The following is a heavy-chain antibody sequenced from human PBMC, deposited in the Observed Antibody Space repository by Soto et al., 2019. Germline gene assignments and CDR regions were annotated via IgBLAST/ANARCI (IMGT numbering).Heavy chain of an antibody. D-gene: IGHD1-7*01. J-gene: IGHJ4*02. CDR2: ISSSSSFI. CDR3: AVGEETGTPYFGN. CDR1: GFTFSSYS. Sequence: ESVGGLVKPGGSLRLSCTASGFTFSSYSMNWVRRAPGKGLEWVSSISSSSSFIYSAGSVKGRFTISRDNAKNSLYLQMNSLRAEVTAVYYCAVGEETGTPYFGNWGQGTLVTVSS. V-gene: IGHV3-21*01.